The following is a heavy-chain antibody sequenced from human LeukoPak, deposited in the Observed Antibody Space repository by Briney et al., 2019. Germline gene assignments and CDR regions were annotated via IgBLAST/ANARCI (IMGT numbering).Heavy chain of an antibody. V-gene: IGHV1-46*01. J-gene: IGHJ6*02. Sequence: ASVKVSCKASGYTFTSYYMHWVRQAPGQGLEWMGLINPSGGSTSYAQKFQGRVTMTRDTSTSTVYMELSSLRSEDTAVYYCARDPQQLVLFYYYYYGMDVWGQGTTVTVSS. CDR1: GYTFTSYY. CDR2: INPSGGST. CDR3: ARDPQQLVLFYYYYYGMDV. D-gene: IGHD6-13*01.